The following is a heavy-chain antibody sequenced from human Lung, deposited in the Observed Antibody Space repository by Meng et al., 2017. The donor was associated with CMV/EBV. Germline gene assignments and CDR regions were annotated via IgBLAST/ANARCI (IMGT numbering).Heavy chain of an antibody. D-gene: IGHD3-3*01. V-gene: IGHV4-4*02. CDR3: ARGYYDFWSGYSYHDTFDI. CDR1: GGSISTSNW. CDR2: IYHSGTT. Sequence: SXTLSLXCAVSGGSISTSNWWSWVRQPPGKGLEWIGEIYHSGTTIYNPSLKSRVTIVVDKSKNQFSLNLTSVTAADTAVYYCARGYYDFWSGYSYHDTFDIXGQGXMVTVSS. J-gene: IGHJ3*02.